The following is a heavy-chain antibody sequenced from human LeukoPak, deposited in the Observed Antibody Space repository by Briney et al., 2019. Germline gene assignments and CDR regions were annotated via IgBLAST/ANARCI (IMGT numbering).Heavy chain of an antibody. J-gene: IGHJ3*01. CDR3: AKRYCSGAICYHAFDV. V-gene: IGHV3-13*01. CDR1: GFTFSNFD. CDR2: IATTGAT. Sequence: GGSLRLSCAASGFTFSNFDIHWVRQGTGKGLEWVSAIATTGATYYLGSVKGRFTVSRENAKSSLCLQMNNLRAGDTAVYYCAKRYCSGAICYHAFDVWGQGTMVAVSS. D-gene: IGHD2-15*01.